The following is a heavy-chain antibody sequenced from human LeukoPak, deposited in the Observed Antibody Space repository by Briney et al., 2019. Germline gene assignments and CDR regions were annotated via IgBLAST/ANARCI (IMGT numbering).Heavy chain of an antibody. J-gene: IGHJ4*02. D-gene: IGHD3-10*01. Sequence: GGSLRLSCAASGFTFSSYAMSWGRQAPGKGLEWVSAISGSGGSTYYADSVKGRFTISRDNSKDTLYLQMNSLRAEDTAVYYCAKLGLGLLWFGELPTEFDYWGQGTLVTVSS. CDR2: ISGSGGST. CDR3: AKLGLGLLWFGELPTEFDY. V-gene: IGHV3-23*01. CDR1: GFTFSSYA.